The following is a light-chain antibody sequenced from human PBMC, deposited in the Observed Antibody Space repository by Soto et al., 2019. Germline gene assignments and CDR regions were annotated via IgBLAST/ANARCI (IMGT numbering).Light chain of an antibody. Sequence: IQLTQSPSSLSASVGDRVTITCRAGQGISSYLAWYQQKPGKAPKLLIYAASTLQSGVPSRFSGSGSGTDFTLTISSLQPEDFATYYCQQLNSYPLTFGGGTKV. CDR1: QGISSY. CDR3: QQLNSYPLT. V-gene: IGKV1-9*01. CDR2: AAS. J-gene: IGKJ4*01.